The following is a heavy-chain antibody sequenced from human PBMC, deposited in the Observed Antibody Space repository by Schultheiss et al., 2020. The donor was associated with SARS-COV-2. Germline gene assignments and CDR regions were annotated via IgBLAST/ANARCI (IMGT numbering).Heavy chain of an antibody. CDR3: ARGITMDPGDY. CDR2: ISSSSSTI. Sequence: GGSLRLSCAASGFTFSSYSMNWVRQAPGKGLEWVSYISSSSSTIYYADSVKGRFTISRDNAKNSLYLQMNSLRAEDTAVYYCARGITMDPGDYWGQGTLVTVSS. CDR1: GFTFSSYS. D-gene: IGHD3-10*01. V-gene: IGHV3-48*04. J-gene: IGHJ4*02.